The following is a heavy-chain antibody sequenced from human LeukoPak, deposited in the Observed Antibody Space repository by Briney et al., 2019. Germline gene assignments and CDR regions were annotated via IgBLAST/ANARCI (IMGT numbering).Heavy chain of an antibody. J-gene: IGHJ6*02. CDR1: GYTFTSYG. Sequence: ASVKVSCKASGYTFTSYGISWVRQAPGQGPEWMGRIIPILGIANYAQKFQGRVTITADKSTSTAYMELSSLRSEDTAVYYCASAPVEMATGLYYYYGMDVWGQGTTVTVSS. CDR2: IIPILGIA. CDR3: ASAPVEMATGLYYYYGMDV. V-gene: IGHV1-69*04. D-gene: IGHD5-24*01.